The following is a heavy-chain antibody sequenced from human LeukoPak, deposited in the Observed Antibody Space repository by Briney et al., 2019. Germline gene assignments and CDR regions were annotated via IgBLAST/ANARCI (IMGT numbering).Heavy chain of an antibody. CDR1: GDSFTTYW. Sequence: GESLQISCKGSGDSFTTYWIGWVRQLPGKGLEWMGIIYPGDSDTRYSPSFQGQVTISADKSISTAYLQWSSLKASDTAMYYCARQGYTYGYDYWGQGTLVTVSS. CDR2: IYPGDSDT. CDR3: ARQGYTYGYDY. V-gene: IGHV5-51*01. D-gene: IGHD5-18*01. J-gene: IGHJ4*02.